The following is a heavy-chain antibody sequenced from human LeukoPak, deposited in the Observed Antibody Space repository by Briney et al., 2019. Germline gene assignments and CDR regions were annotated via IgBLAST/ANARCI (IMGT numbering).Heavy chain of an antibody. CDR2: ISGSGGST. CDR1: GFTFSSYS. J-gene: IGHJ4*02. Sequence: GGSLRLSCAASGFTFSSYSMNWVRQAPGKGLEWVSAISGSGGSTYYADSVKGRFTISRDNSKNTLYLQMNSLRAEDTAVYYCAKLDTAMASQGPFDYWGQGTLVTVSS. V-gene: IGHV3-23*01. CDR3: AKLDTAMASQGPFDY. D-gene: IGHD5-18*01.